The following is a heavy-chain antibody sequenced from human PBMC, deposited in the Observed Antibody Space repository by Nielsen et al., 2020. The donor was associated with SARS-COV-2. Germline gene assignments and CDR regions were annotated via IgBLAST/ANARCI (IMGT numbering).Heavy chain of an antibody. D-gene: IGHD3-9*01. CDR3: ASPIRYDILTGAYYYYGMDV. CDR2: IIPIFGTA. Sequence: SVKVSCKASGGTFSSYAISWVRQAPGQGLEWMGGIIPIFGTANYAQKFQGRVTITADESTSTAYMELSSLRSEDTAVYYCASPIRYDILTGAYYYYGMDVWGQGTTVTVSS. CDR1: GGTFSSYA. V-gene: IGHV1-69*13. J-gene: IGHJ6*02.